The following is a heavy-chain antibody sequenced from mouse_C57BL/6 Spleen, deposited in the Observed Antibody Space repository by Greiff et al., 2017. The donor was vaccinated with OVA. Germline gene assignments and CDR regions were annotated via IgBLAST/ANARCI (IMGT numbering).Heavy chain of an antibody. D-gene: IGHD2-5*01. J-gene: IGHJ3*01. V-gene: IGHV3-1*01. Sequence: LQESGPGMVKPSQSLSLTCTVTGYSITSGYDWHWIRHFPGNKLEWMGYISYSGSTNYNPSLKSRISITHDTSKNHFFLKLNSVTTEDTATYYCARDYSNYEDWFAYWGQGTLVTVSA. CDR3: ARDYSNYEDWFAY. CDR2: ISYSGST. CDR1: GYSITSGYD.